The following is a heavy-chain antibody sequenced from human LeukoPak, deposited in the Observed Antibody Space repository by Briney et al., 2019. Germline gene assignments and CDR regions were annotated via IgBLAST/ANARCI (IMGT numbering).Heavy chain of an antibody. D-gene: IGHD1-26*01. J-gene: IGHJ4*02. Sequence: PSETLSLTCTVSGDSISTSGYYWGWIRQPPGKELEGIGSIYFSGSTYYNLSLKNRASISVDTYKKQFSLILTFVTDADTAVYYCARHKGSYSHLDSWGQGTLVTVSS. CDR2: IYFSGST. V-gene: IGHV4-39*01. CDR3: ARHKGSYSHLDS. CDR1: GDSISTSGYY.